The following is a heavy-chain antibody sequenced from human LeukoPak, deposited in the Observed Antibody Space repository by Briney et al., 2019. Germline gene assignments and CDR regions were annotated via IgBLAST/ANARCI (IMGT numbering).Heavy chain of an antibody. J-gene: IGHJ4*02. Sequence: GGSLRLSCAASGFTFSEYWMHWVRQAPGKRLMWVSRIHKDGHNTWYADSVEGRFTISRDNAENTVYLQLNSLRVEDTAVYYCARESEAAGTYYLDHWGQGNLVTVSS. CDR3: ARESEAAGTYYLDH. CDR2: IHKDGHNT. V-gene: IGHV3-74*01. CDR1: GFTFSEYW. D-gene: IGHD6-25*01.